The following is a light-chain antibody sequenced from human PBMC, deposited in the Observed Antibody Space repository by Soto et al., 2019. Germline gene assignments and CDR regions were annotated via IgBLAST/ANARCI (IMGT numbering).Light chain of an antibody. CDR1: RSNIGSNT. CDR2: SNN. V-gene: IGLV1-44*01. J-gene: IGLJ3*02. Sequence: QSLLTQPPSASGTPGQRVTISCSGSRSNIGSNTVNWYQQLPGTAPKLLIYSNNQRPSGVPDRFSGSKSGTSASLAISGLQSEDEAEYYCAVWDDSLNGWVFGGGTQLTVL. CDR3: AVWDDSLNGWV.